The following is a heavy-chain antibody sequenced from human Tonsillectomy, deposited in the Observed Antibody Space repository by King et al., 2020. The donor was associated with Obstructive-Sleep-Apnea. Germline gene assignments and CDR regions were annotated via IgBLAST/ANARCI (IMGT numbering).Heavy chain of an antibody. Sequence: VQLVESGGGLVKPGGSLRLSCAASGFTFSDYYMSWIRQAPGEGLEWVSYISASSRYTVYADSVKGRFTISRDNAKNSLFLQMNNLRAEDTALYYCARTTVVTPYYFDYWGQGTRVTVSS. CDR3: ARTTVVTPYYFDY. CDR1: GFTFSDYY. V-gene: IGHV3-11*06. J-gene: IGHJ4*02. CDR2: ISASSRYT. D-gene: IGHD4-23*01.